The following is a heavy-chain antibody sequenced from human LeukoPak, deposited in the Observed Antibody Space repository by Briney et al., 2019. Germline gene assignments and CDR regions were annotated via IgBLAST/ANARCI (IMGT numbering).Heavy chain of an antibody. Sequence: GRSLRLSCAASGFTFSSYGMHWVRQAPGKGLEWVAVIWYDGSNKYYADSVKGRFTISRDNSKNTLYLQMNSLRAEDTAVYYCARFLDCSGGSCYRFFDYWGQGTLVTVSS. J-gene: IGHJ4*02. V-gene: IGHV3-33*01. CDR3: ARFLDCSGGSCYRFFDY. CDR1: GFTFSSYG. D-gene: IGHD2-15*01. CDR2: IWYDGSNK.